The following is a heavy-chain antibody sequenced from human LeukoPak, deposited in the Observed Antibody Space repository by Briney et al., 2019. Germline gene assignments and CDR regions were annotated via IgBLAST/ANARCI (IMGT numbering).Heavy chain of an antibody. Sequence: SETLSLICTVSSGSISSYYWSWIRQPPGKGLEWIGYIYYSGSTNYNPSLKSRVTMSLDTSRNQFSLKLSSVTAADTAVYYCARENGDSFDYWGQGTLVTVSS. J-gene: IGHJ4*02. D-gene: IGHD4-17*01. CDR3: ARENGDSFDY. CDR1: SGSISSYY. V-gene: IGHV4-59*01. CDR2: IYYSGST.